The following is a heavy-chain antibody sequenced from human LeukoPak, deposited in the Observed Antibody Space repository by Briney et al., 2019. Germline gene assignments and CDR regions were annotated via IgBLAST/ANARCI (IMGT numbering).Heavy chain of an antibody. CDR2: IYYSGST. Sequence: MPSETLSLTCTVSGGSISSYYWSWIRQPPGKGLEWIGYIYYSGSTNYNPSLKSRVTISVDTSKNQFSLKLSSVTAADTAVYYCARGDPYYDYVWGSYRYTSSRDYWGQGTLVTVSS. J-gene: IGHJ4*02. CDR1: GGSISSYY. V-gene: IGHV4-59*01. D-gene: IGHD3-16*02. CDR3: ARGDPYYDYVWGSYRYTSSRDY.